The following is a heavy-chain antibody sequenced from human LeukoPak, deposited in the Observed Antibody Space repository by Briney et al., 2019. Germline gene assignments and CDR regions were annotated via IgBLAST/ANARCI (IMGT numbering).Heavy chain of an antibody. D-gene: IGHD6-19*01. V-gene: IGHV3-7*01. Sequence: GGSLRLSCAASGFTVSGYWMGWVRQAPGKGLEWVASVKQDGSAKFYVDSVKGRFTISRDNAENSLYLQMNSLEAEDTATYYCARVVGGAVAGTGNWFDAWGQGTLVTVSS. J-gene: IGHJ5*02. CDR1: GFTVSGYW. CDR2: VKQDGSAK. CDR3: ARVVGGAVAGTGNWFDA.